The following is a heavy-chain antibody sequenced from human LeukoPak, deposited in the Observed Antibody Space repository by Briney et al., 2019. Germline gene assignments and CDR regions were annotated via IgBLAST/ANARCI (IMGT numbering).Heavy chain of an antibody. CDR2: IYHSGST. CDR3: ARDFVGSNWFDP. J-gene: IGHJ5*02. V-gene: IGHV4-38-2*02. D-gene: IGHD2-15*01. CDR1: GYSISSGYY. Sequence: SETLSLTCTVSGYSISSGYYWGWIRQPPGKGLEWIGSIYHSGSTYYNPSLKSRVTISVDTSKNQFSLKLSSVTAADTAVYYCARDFVGSNWFDPWGQGTLVTVSS.